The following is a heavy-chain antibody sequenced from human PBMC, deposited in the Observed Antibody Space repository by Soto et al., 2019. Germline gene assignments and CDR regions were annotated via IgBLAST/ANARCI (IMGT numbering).Heavy chain of an antibody. Sequence: EVHLVQSGGGLVQPGESLSLSCVASGFTFNDYAMHWVRQTPGKGLEWVAAISNRGSSAYADSVKGRLTISRDKSTKTLSLHMHTLRVEDTAVYFCAKAFCDAATCFPCESWGQGTPVAVSP. CDR1: GFTFNDYA. V-gene: IGHV3-23*04. J-gene: IGHJ4*02. CDR3: AKAFCDAATCFPCES. D-gene: IGHD2-21*01. CDR2: ISNRGSSA.